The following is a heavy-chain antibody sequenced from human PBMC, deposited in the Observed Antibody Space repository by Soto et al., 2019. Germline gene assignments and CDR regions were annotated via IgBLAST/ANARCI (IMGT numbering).Heavy chain of an antibody. J-gene: IGHJ6*02. CDR2: IWYDGSNK. CDR3: ARDPYYDSSGSEYYYGMDV. D-gene: IGHD3-22*01. Sequence: GGSLRLSCAASGFTFSSYGMHWVRQAPGKGLEWVAVIWYDGSNKYYADSVKGRFTISRDNSKNTLYLQMNSLRAEDTAVYYCARDPYYDSSGSEYYYGMDVWGQGTTVTVSS. CDR1: GFTFSSYG. V-gene: IGHV3-33*01.